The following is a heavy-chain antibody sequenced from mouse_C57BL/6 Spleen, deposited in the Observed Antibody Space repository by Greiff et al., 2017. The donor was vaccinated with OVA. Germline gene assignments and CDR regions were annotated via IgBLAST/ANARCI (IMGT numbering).Heavy chain of an antibody. CDR2: IYPGSGNT. CDR1: GYSFTSYY. J-gene: IGHJ4*01. D-gene: IGHD4-1*01. Sequence: VKLQQSGPELVKPGASVKISCKASGYSFTSYYIHWVKQRPGQGLEWIGWIYPGSGNTKYNEKFKGKATLTADTSSSTAYMQLSSLTSEDSAVYYCARTGTGDAMDYWGQGTSVTVSS. CDR3: ARTGTGDAMDY. V-gene: IGHV1-66*01.